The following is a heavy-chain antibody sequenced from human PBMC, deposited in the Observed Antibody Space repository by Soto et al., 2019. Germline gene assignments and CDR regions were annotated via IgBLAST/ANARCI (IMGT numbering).Heavy chain of an antibody. CDR1: GFTFSNAW. V-gene: IGHV3-15*07. CDR2: IKSKNDGGTT. J-gene: IGHJ6*02. Sequence: EVQLVESGGGLVKPGGSLRLSCAAYGFTFSNAWMNWVRQAPGKGLEWVGRIKSKNDGGTTDYAAPVKGRFTISRDDSKNTLYLQMNSLKTEDTAVYYCTTDLNPYGGNSYYYYGMDVWGQGTTVTVSS. D-gene: IGHD4-17*01. CDR3: TTDLNPYGGNSYYYYGMDV.